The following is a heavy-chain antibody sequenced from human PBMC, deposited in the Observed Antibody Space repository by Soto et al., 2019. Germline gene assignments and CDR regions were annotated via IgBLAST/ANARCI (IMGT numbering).Heavy chain of an antibody. CDR3: ARDVRTIGSKPLGMDV. V-gene: IGHV6-1*01. D-gene: IGHD3-10*01. CDR1: GDSVSSNSAA. J-gene: IGHJ6*02. CDR2: TYYRSKWYN. Sequence: TLPLTCAISGDSVSSNSAAWNWIRQSPSRGLEWLGRTYYRSKWYNDYAVSVKSRITINPDTSKNQFSLQLNSVTPEDTAVYYCARDVRTIGSKPLGMDVWGQGTTVTVSS.